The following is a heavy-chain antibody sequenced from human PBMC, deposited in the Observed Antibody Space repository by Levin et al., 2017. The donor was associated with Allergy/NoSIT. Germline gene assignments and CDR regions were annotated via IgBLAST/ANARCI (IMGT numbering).Heavy chain of an antibody. V-gene: IGHV3-23*01. D-gene: IGHD6-13*01. CDR1: GFTFSSYA. CDR2: ISGSGGST. CDR3: ANFFTGSSWETPFDY. J-gene: IGHJ4*02. Sequence: GGSLRLSCAASGFTFSSYAMSWVRQAPGKGLEWVSAISGSGGSTYYADSVKGRFTISRDNSKNTLYLQMNSLRAEDTAVYYCANFFTGSSWETPFDYWGQGTLVTVSS.